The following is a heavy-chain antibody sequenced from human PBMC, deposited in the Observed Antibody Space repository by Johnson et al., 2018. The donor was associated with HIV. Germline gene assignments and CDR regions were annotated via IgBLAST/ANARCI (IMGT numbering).Heavy chain of an antibody. CDR3: ATDHAEGCGPRTSARPCNAFDI. D-gene: IGHD1-1*01. J-gene: IGHJ3*02. CDR1: GFTFSSYA. V-gene: IGHV3-30*04. Sequence: QVLLVESGGGVVQPGRSLRLSCAASGFTFSSYAMHWVRQAPGKGLEWVAVISYDGSNKYYADSVKGRFTISRANSKNTLYLQMNSLRAEDTAVYYCATDHAEGCGPRTSARPCNAFDIWGQGTMVTVSS. CDR2: ISYDGSNK.